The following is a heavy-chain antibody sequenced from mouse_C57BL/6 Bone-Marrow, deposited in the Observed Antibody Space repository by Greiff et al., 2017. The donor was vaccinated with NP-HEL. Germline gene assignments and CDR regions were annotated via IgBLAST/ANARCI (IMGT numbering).Heavy chain of an antibody. CDR2: IYPGGGYT. CDR1: GYTFTNYW. CDR3: ARDGLRGFAY. D-gene: IGHD1-1*01. J-gene: IGHJ3*01. Sequence: QVQLQQSGAELVRPGTSVKMSCKASGYTFTNYWIGWAKQRPGHGLEWIGDIYPGGGYTNYNEKFKGKATLTADKSSSTAYMQFCRLTSEDSAIYYCARDGLRGFAYWGQGTLVTVSA. V-gene: IGHV1-63*01.